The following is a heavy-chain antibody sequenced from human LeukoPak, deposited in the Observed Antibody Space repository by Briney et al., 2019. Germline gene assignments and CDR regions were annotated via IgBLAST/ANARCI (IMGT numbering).Heavy chain of an antibody. CDR3: TPDDYGDTS. Sequence: GGSLRLSCAASGFTFGNAWMSWVRQAPGKGLEWVGRIKSKTDGGTTDYAAHVKGTFIISRDDSKNTLYLQINSLKTEATAVYYCTPDDYGDTSWGQGTLVTASS. D-gene: IGHD4-17*01. J-gene: IGHJ5*02. CDR2: IKSKTDGGTT. V-gene: IGHV3-15*01. CDR1: GFTFGNAW.